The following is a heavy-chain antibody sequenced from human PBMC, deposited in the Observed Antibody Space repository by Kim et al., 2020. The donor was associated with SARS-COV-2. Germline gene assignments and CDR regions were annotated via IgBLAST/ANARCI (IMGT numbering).Heavy chain of an antibody. V-gene: IGHV3-23*01. CDR3: AKSSGGGITIFGVVTIDY. J-gene: IGHJ4*02. CDR1: GFTFSSYA. Sequence: GGSLRLSCAASGFTFSSYAMSWVRQAPGKGLEWVSAISGSGGSTYYADSVKGRFTISRDNSKNTLYLQMNSLRAEDTAVYYCAKSSGGGITIFGVVTIDYWGQGTLVTVSS. CDR2: ISGSGGST. D-gene: IGHD3-3*01.